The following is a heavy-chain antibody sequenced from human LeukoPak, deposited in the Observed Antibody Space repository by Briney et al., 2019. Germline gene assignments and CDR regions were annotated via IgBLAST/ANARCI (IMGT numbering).Heavy chain of an antibody. CDR2: ISWYSGSI. CDR3: AKGSCGADCYPDY. D-gene: IGHD2-21*02. J-gene: IGHJ4*02. CDR1: GFTFDDYA. V-gene: IGHV3-9*01. Sequence: GGSLRLSCAASGFTFDDYAMHWVRQAPGKGLEWVSGISWYSGSIAYADSVKGRFTISRDNAKNSLYLQMNSLRPEDTALYYCAKGSCGADCYPDYWGQGTLVTVSS.